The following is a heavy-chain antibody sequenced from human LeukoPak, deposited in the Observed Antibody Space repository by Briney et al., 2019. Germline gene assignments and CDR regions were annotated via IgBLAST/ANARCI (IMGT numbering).Heavy chain of an antibody. CDR1: GFTFTNYW. CDR3: ARGGLDHAYDI. J-gene: IGHJ3*02. Sequence: PGGSLRLSCVASGFTFTNYWMPWVRQAPGKGLMWVSRVDSDGVSAIYADSVKGRFTVSRDNTKNSVYLQMSSLRADDTGVYFCARGGLDHAYDIWGRGTMVTVSS. V-gene: IGHV3-74*01. CDR2: VDSDGVSA. D-gene: IGHD6-19*01.